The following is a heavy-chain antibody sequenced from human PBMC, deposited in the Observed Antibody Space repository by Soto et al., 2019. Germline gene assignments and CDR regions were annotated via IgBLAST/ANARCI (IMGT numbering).Heavy chain of an antibody. CDR2: ISAYNGNT. D-gene: IGHD3-22*01. CDR1: GYTFTSYG. Sequence: AASVKVSCKASGYTFTSYGISWVRQAPGQGLEWMGWISAYNGNTNYAQKLQGRVTMTTDTSTSTAYMELRSLRSDDTAVYYCARENYYDSSGYYYFDYWGQGTLVTVSS. J-gene: IGHJ4*02. V-gene: IGHV1-18*01. CDR3: ARENYYDSSGYYYFDY.